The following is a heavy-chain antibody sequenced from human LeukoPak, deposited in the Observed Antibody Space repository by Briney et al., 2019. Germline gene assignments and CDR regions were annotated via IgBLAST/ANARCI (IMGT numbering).Heavy chain of an antibody. CDR2: IYYSGST. D-gene: IGHD2/OR15-2a*01. CDR1: GGSISSGDYY. Sequence: PSETLSLTCTVSGGSISSGDYYWSWIRQPPGKGLEWIGYIYYSGSTCYNPSLKSRVTISVDTSKNQFSLKLSSVTAADTAVYYCASRLLHNWFDPWGQGTLVTVSS. V-gene: IGHV4-30-4*01. CDR3: ASRLLHNWFDP. J-gene: IGHJ5*02.